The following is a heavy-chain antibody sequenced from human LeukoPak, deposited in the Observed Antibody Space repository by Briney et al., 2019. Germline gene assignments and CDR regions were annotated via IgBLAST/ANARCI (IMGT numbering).Heavy chain of an antibody. D-gene: IGHD3-22*01. Sequence: WASVKVSCKASGGTFSSYAISWVRQAPGQGLEWMGGIIPIFGTANYAQKFQGRVTITADESTSTAYMELSSLRSEDTAVYYCAREYDSSGYYYKYYFDYWGQGTLDTVSS. CDR3: AREYDSSGYYYKYYFDY. J-gene: IGHJ4*02. CDR1: GGTFSSYA. CDR2: IIPIFGTA. V-gene: IGHV1-69*13.